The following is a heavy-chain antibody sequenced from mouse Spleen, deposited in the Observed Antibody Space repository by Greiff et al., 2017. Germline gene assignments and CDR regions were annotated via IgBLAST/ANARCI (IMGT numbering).Heavy chain of an antibody. CDR2: ISSGGSYT. V-gene: IGHV5-9-1*01. CDR3: ARPTEAYYGNYWYFDV. D-gene: IGHD2-10*01. J-gene: IGHJ1*01. Sequence: EVKLMESGGGLVKPGGSLKLSCAASGFTFSSYAMSWVRQTPEKRLEWVATISSGGSYTYYPDSVKGRFTISRDNAKNTLYLQMSSLRSEDTAMYYCARPTEAYYGNYWYFDVWGAGTTVTVSS. CDR1: GFTFSSYA.